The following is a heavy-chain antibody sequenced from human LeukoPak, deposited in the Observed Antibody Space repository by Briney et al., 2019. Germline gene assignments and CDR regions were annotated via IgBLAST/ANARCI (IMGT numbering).Heavy chain of an antibody. CDR2: IDYSGTN. Sequence: PSETLSLTCTVSGGSINSGSSYWAWIRQPPGKGLEWLGSIDYSGTNYANPSLKGRVNLSVDTSKNQFSLKLSSVTAADTAVYYCATVAAEDYWGQGTLVTVSS. V-gene: IGHV4-39*01. CDR3: ATVAAEDY. J-gene: IGHJ4*02. D-gene: IGHD6-19*01. CDR1: GGSINSGSSY.